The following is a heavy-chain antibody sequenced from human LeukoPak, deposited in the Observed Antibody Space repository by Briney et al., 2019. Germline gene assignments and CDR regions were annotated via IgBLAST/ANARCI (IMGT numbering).Heavy chain of an antibody. V-gene: IGHV3-30*07. CDR3: ARGLGSTSCSDY. J-gene: IGHJ4*02. D-gene: IGHD2-2*01. Sequence: DSVRGRFTISRDNSKNTLYLQMNSLRAEDTAVYYCARGLGSTSCSDYWGQGTLVTVSS.